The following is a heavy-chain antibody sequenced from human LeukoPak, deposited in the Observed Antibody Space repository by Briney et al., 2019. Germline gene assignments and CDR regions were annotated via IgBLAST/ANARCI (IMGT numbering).Heavy chain of an antibody. CDR2: IYYSGST. CDR3: ARLNRGRPGNDY. Sequence: SETLSLTCTVSGGSISSYFWSWIRQPPGKGLEWIGYIYYSGSTNYNPSLKSRVTISVDTSKNQFSLKLSSVTAADTAVYYCARLNRGRPGNDYWGQGTLVTVSS. V-gene: IGHV4-59*08. J-gene: IGHJ4*02. CDR1: GGSISSYF.